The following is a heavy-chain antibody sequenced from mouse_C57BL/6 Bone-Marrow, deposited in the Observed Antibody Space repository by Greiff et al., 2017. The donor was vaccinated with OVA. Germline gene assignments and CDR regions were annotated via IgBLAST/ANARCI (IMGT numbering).Heavy chain of an antibody. D-gene: IGHD1-1*01. CDR1: GYTFTSYW. CDR3: ARDYYGSSFAY. J-gene: IGHJ3*01. CDR2: IYPSDSET. Sequence: QVHLKQPGAELVRPGSSVKLSCQASGYTFTSYWMDWVKQRPGQGLEWIGNIYPSDSETHYNQKFKDKATLTVDKSSSTAYMQLSSLTSEDSAVYHCARDYYGSSFAYWGQGTLVTVSA. V-gene: IGHV1-61*01.